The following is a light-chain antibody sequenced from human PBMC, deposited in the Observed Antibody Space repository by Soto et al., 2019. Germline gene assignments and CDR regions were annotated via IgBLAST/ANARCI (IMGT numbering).Light chain of an antibody. CDR3: QQYNSWPLT. V-gene: IGKV3-15*01. Sequence: EIVMTQSPATLSVSPGDRATLSCRASQSVSSNLAWYQQKPGQTPRLLIYGASNMATGFPARFSGSGSGTEFTLTFSSLQSEDCAVYYCQQYNSWPLTFGGGTKVDIK. CDR2: GAS. J-gene: IGKJ4*01. CDR1: QSVSSN.